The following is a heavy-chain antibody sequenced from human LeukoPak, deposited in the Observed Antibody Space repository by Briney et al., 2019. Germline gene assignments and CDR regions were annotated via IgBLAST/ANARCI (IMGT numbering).Heavy chain of an antibody. D-gene: IGHD3-10*01. CDR2: MNPNSGNT. Sequence: ASVKVSCKASGYTFTSYDINWVRQATGQGLEWMGWMNPNSGNTGYAQKFQGSVTMTRNTSISTAYMELSRLTSDDTAVHYCARPEGSYYYGPGVWFDPWGQGTLVTVSS. V-gene: IGHV1-8*01. CDR1: GYTFTSYD. J-gene: IGHJ5*02. CDR3: ARPEGSYYYGPGVWFDP.